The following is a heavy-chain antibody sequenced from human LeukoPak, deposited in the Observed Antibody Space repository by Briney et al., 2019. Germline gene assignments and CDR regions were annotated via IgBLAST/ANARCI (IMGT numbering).Heavy chain of an antibody. J-gene: IGHJ4*02. Sequence: SETLSLTCTVSGGSISSYYWSWIRQPPGKGLEWIGYIYYSGSTNYNPSRKRRVTISVDTSKNQFSLKLSSVTAADTAVYYCASGLKRTPYYFDYWGQGTLVTVSS. V-gene: IGHV4-59*01. CDR3: ASGLKRTPYYFDY. D-gene: IGHD6-19*01. CDR1: GGSISSYY. CDR2: IYYSGST.